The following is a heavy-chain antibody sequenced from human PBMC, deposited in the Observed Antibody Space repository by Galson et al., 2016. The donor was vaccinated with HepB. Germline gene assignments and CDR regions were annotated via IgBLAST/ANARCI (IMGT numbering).Heavy chain of an antibody. D-gene: IGHD6-13*01. CDR2: INPRGGTT. Sequence: SVKVSCKVSGYIFTSYFMHWVRQAPGQGLEWMGMINPRGGTTSYAQKFQGRVTMTRDTSASTVYMELSSLRSEDTAVYYCAMEDRGIAAAGLDPWGQGTLVTVSS. CDR3: AMEDRGIAAAGLDP. CDR1: GYIFTSYF. V-gene: IGHV1-46*01. J-gene: IGHJ5*02.